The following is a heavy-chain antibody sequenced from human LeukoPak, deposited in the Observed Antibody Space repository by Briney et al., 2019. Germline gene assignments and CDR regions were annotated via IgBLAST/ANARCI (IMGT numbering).Heavy chain of an antibody. CDR1: GGSISSYY. CDR3: ARSNFGVVIADAFDI. CDR2: IYYSGST. Sequence: SETLSLTCTVSGGSISSYYWSWIRQPPGKGLEWIGYIYYSGSTNYNPSLKSRVTISVDTSKNQFSLKLSSVTAADTAVYYCARSNFGVVIADAFDIWGQGTMVTVSS. J-gene: IGHJ3*02. V-gene: IGHV4-59*01. D-gene: IGHD3-3*01.